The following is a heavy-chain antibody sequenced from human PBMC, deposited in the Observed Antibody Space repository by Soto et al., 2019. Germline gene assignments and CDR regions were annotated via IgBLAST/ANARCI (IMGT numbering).Heavy chain of an antibody. Sequence: SGPTLVNPTQTLTLTCTFSGFSLSTSGMCVSWIRQPPGKALEWLALIDWDDDKYYSTSLKTRLTISKDTSKNQVVLTMTNMDPVDTATYYCARTQWLVPDYYYGMDVWGQGTTVTVSS. J-gene: IGHJ6*02. CDR3: ARTQWLVPDYYYGMDV. CDR1: GFSLSTSGMC. CDR2: IDWDDDK. V-gene: IGHV2-70*01. D-gene: IGHD6-19*01.